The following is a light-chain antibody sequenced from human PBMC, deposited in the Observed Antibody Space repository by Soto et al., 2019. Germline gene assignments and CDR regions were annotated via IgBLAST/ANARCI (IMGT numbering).Light chain of an antibody. CDR2: AAS. V-gene: IGKV1-39*01. Sequence: DIQMTQSPSTLSASVGDRVTITCRASQSISSYLNWYQQKPGKAPKLLIYAASSLQSGVPSRFSGSGSETEFILTISSLQPDDFATYYCQQYNAFYTFGQGTKVDIK. CDR1: QSISSY. J-gene: IGKJ2*01. CDR3: QQYNAFYT.